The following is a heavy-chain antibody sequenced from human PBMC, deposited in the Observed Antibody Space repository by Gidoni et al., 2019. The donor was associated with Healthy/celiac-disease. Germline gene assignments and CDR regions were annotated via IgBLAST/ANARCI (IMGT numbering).Heavy chain of an antibody. Sequence: QLQLQESGPGLVKPSETLSLTCTVSGGSISSSSYYWGWIRQPPGKGLEWIGSIYYSGSTYYNPSLKSRVTISVDTSKNQFSLKLSSVTAADTAVYYCARQEVAPEEYDFWSGYYTPSYYMDVWGKGTTVTVSS. CDR1: GGSISSSSYY. J-gene: IGHJ6*03. CDR2: IYYSGST. D-gene: IGHD3-3*01. CDR3: ARQEVAPEEYDFWSGYYTPSYYMDV. V-gene: IGHV4-39*01.